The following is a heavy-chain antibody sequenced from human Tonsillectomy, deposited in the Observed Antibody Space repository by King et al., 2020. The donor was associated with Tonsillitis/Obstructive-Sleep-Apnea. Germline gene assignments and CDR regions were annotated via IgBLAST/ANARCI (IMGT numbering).Heavy chain of an antibody. CDR1: GYSFTSYW. V-gene: IGHV5-51*03. Sequence: EVQLVQSGAEVKKPGESLKISCKGSGYSFTSYWIGWVRQMPGKGLEWMGIIYPGDSDTRYSPSFQGTVNISADTSSSTAYLQWSSLKASDTAMYYCARQGHYCGGVCYSLDYWGQGTLVTVAS. CDR2: IYPGDSDT. J-gene: IGHJ4*02. CDR3: ARQGHYCGGVCYSLDY. D-gene: IGHD2-21*02.